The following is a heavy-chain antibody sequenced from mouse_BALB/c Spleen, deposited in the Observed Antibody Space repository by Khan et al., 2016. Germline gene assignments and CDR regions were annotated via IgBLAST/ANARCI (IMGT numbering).Heavy chain of an antibody. J-gene: IGHJ2*01. Sequence: EVQLQESGPGLVKPSQSLSLICTVTGYSITSDYAWNWIRQFPGNKLEWMGYISYSGSTSYNPSLKSRISITRDTSKNQFFLQLNSVTTEDTATYYCARDYYGSSYFDYWGQGTTLTVSS. V-gene: IGHV3-2*02. CDR2: ISYSGST. D-gene: IGHD1-1*01. CDR3: ARDYYGSSYFDY. CDR1: GYSITSDYA.